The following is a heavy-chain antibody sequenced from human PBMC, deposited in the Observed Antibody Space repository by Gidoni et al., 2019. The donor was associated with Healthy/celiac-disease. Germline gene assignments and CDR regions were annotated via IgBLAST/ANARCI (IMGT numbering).Heavy chain of an antibody. Sequence: QVTLRESGPALVKPTQTLTLTCTFSGLSLSTSGMCVSWIRQPPGKALEWLALIGWDDDKYYSTSLKTRLTISKDTSTNQVVLTMTNMDPVDTATYYCARMRECIAAAGTSWFDPWGQGTLVTVSS. CDR1: GLSLSTSGMC. J-gene: IGHJ5*02. CDR3: ARMRECIAAAGTSWFDP. D-gene: IGHD6-13*01. V-gene: IGHV2-70*01. CDR2: IGWDDDK.